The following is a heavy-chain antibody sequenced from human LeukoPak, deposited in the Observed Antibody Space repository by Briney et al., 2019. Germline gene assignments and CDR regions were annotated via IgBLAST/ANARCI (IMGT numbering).Heavy chain of an antibody. CDR3: AKDANEYRENDS. J-gene: IGHJ4*02. CDR1: TFTISSYA. D-gene: IGHD2-8*01. Sequence: GGSLRLSCAASTFTISSYAISWVRQAPGKGLEWVSVISGSGGSAYYADSVKGRFTISRDNSKNTLYLQMNSLRAEDTAVYYCAKDANEYRENDSWGQGTLVTVSS. CDR2: ISGSGGSA. V-gene: IGHV3-23*01.